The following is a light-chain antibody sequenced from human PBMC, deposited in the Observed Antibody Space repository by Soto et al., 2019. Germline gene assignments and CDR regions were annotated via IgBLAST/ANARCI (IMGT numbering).Light chain of an antibody. V-gene: IGLV2-14*01. CDR3: SSYTSSRTVV. Sequence: QSALTQPASVSGSPGQSITISCTGTSSDVGGYNYVSWYQQHPDKAPKLMIYEVSNRPSGVSNRFSGSKSGNTASLTISGLQAEDEADYYCSSYTSSRTVVFGGGPKLTVL. J-gene: IGLJ2*01. CDR1: SSDVGGYNY. CDR2: EVS.